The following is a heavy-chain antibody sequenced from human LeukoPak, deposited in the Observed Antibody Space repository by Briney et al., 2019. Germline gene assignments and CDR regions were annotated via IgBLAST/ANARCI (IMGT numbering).Heavy chain of an antibody. CDR3: ARTGYSTSWRNYFDY. Sequence: GGSLRLSCAASGFTFDDYGMSWVRQAPGKGLEWVSGINWNGGSTGYADSVKGRFTISRDNAKNSLYLQMNSLRAEDTALYYCARTGYSTSWRNYFDYWGQGTLVTVSS. D-gene: IGHD6-13*01. CDR1: GFTFDDYG. CDR2: INWNGGST. J-gene: IGHJ4*02. V-gene: IGHV3-20*04.